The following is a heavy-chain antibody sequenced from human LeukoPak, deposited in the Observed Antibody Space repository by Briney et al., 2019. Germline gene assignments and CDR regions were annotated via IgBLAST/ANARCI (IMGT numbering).Heavy chain of an antibody. V-gene: IGHV5-51*01. J-gene: IGHJ4*02. Sequence: GESLKFSCKGSGYSFSNYWIGWVRQMPGKGLEWMGIIYPGDFDTRYSPSFQGQVTISADKSISTAYLQWSSLKASDTAMYYCARCSSGLYYVPFDYWGQGTLVTVSS. CDR3: ARCSSGLYYVPFDY. CDR2: IYPGDFDT. D-gene: IGHD3-22*01. CDR1: GYSFSNYW.